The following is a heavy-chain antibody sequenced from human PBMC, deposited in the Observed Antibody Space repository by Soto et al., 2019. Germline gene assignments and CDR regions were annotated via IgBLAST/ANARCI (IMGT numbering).Heavy chain of an antibody. CDR1: GYTSTNYD. CDR3: ARCATMVREGYDS. D-gene: IGHD3-10*01. V-gene: IGHV1-8*01. Sequence: QVQLVQSGAEVKKPGASVKVSCKASGYTSTNYDINWVRQATGQGLEWIGWMNPNSGNTGYIEKLQGRITMTRDTSTTTAYMELTSLTSEDTAVYYCARCATMVREGYDSWGQGTLVTVSS. J-gene: IGHJ5*01. CDR2: MNPNSGNT.